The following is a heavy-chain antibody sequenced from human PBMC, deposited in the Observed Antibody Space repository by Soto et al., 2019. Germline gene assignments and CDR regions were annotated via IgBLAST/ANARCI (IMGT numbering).Heavy chain of an antibody. CDR3: ASGRDYGEYKLAGWFDR. D-gene: IGHD4-17*01. J-gene: IGHJ5*02. Sequence: ASVKVSCEASGGTFSSYAISWVRQAPGQGLEWMGGIIPIFGTANYAQKFQGRVTITADKSTSTAYMELSSLRSEDTAVYYCASGRDYGEYKLAGWFDRWGKGTLVTVSS. CDR2: IIPIFGTA. V-gene: IGHV1-69*06. CDR1: GGTFSSYA.